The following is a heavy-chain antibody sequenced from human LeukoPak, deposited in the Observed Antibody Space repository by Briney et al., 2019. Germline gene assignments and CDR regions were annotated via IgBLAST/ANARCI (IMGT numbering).Heavy chain of an antibody. CDR3: AREIMITFGGVIAPDAFDI. Sequence: SETLSLTCTVSGGSISSSSYYWGWIRQPPGKGLEWIGSIYYSGSTHHNPSLKSRVTISEDTSKNLFSLNLSSVTAADTAVYYCAREIMITFGGVIAPDAFDIWGQGTMVTVSS. J-gene: IGHJ3*02. CDR2: IYYSGST. CDR1: GGSISSSSYY. V-gene: IGHV4-39*07. D-gene: IGHD3-16*02.